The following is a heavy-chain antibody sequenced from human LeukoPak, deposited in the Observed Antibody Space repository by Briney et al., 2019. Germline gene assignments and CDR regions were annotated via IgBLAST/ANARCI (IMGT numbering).Heavy chain of an antibody. CDR2: ISSSSSYI. CDR1: GFTFNTYT. J-gene: IGHJ4*02. V-gene: IGHV3-21*01. D-gene: IGHD2-15*01. CDR3: ARERYCSVTSCPLDY. Sequence: GGSLRLSCAASGFTFNTYTLNWVRQAPGKGLEWVSSISSSSSYIYHADSLKGRFTISRDNAKNSLYLQMNSLRAEDTAVYYCARERYCSVTSCPLDYWGQGTRVTVSS.